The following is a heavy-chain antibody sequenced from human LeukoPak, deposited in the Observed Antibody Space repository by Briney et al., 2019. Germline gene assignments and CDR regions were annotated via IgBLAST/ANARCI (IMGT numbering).Heavy chain of an antibody. D-gene: IGHD3-10*01. CDR3: AKSNGYGLVDI. J-gene: IGHJ3*02. Sequence: PSETLSLTCAVYGGSFSGYYWSWIRQPPGKGLEWIGEIDHSGSTNYNPSLKSRVTISVDTSKNQFSLKLNSVTAADTAVYYCAKSNGYGLVDIWGQGTMVTVSS. CDR1: GGSFSGYY. V-gene: IGHV4-34*01. CDR2: IDHSGST.